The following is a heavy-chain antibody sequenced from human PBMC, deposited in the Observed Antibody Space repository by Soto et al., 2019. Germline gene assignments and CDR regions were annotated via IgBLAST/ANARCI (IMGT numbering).Heavy chain of an antibody. J-gene: IGHJ4*02. CDR1: GFSFTSQW. V-gene: IGHV5-51*01. CDR3: ARQSGETYTPMDH. Sequence: EVQLVQSGAEVKKPGESLKISCEGSGFSFTSQWIAWVRQMPGKGLEWMGTVYPSDSHTRYSPSFQGQVTISADKSISTAYLQWSSLKASDTAMYYCARQSGETYTPMDHWGQGTLVTVSS. D-gene: IGHD5-18*01. CDR2: VYPSDSHT.